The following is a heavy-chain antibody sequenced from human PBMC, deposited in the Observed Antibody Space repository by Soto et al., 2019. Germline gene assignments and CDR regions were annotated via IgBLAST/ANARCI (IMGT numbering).Heavy chain of an antibody. CDR1: GGSISSGGYY. V-gene: IGHV4-31*03. J-gene: IGHJ4*02. D-gene: IGHD3-10*01. Sequence: QVQLQESGPGLVKPSQTLSLTCTVSGGSISSGGYYWSWIRQHPGKGLEWIGYIYYSGSTYYNPSLKSRLTISVDPSKNQFSLKLSSVTAADTAVYYCARGVTMVRGVIHTPYFDYWGQGTLVTVSS. CDR2: IYYSGST. CDR3: ARGVTMVRGVIHTPYFDY.